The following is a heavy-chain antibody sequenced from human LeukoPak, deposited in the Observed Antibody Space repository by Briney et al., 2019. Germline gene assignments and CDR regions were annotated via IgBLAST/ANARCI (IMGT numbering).Heavy chain of an antibody. CDR1: GGSISSGGYY. D-gene: IGHD2-15*01. Sequence: PSQTLSLTCTVSGGSISSGGYYWSWIRQPVGKGLEWIGHIYTSGSTNYNPCLKSRVPISVETSQNQFSLKLSSVTAADTAVYYWARDRVVVTARQNYYMDVWGKGTTVTVSS. CDR3: ARDRVVVTARQNYYMDV. CDR2: IYTSGST. J-gene: IGHJ6*03. V-gene: IGHV4-61*09.